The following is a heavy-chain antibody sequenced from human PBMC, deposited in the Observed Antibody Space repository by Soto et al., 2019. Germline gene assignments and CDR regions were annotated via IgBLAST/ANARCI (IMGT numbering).Heavy chain of an antibody. J-gene: IGHJ4*02. D-gene: IGHD6-13*01. Sequence: SGGSLRLSCAASGFTFSNAWMNWVRQAPGKGLEWVGRIKSKTDGGTTDYAAPVKGRFTISRDDSKNTLYLQMNSLKTEDTAVYYCTTDSRSGHGQLAPFDYWGQGTLVTVSS. CDR1: GFTFSNAW. V-gene: IGHV3-15*07. CDR2: IKSKTDGGTT. CDR3: TTDSRSGHGQLAPFDY.